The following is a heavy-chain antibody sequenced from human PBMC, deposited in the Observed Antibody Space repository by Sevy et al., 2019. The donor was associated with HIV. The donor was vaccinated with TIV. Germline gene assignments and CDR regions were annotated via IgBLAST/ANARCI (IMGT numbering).Heavy chain of an antibody. CDR3: ARGPMVAATGLYYYYYGMDV. D-gene: IGHD2-15*01. V-gene: IGHV1-2*02. CDR1: GYTFTGYY. CDR2: INPNSGGT. J-gene: IGHJ6*02. Sequence: ASVKVSCKASGYTFTGYYMHWVRQAPGQGLEWMGWINPNSGGTNYAQKFQGRVTMTRDTSISTAYMELSRLRSDDTAGYYCARGPMVAATGLYYYYYGMDVWGQGTTVTVSS.